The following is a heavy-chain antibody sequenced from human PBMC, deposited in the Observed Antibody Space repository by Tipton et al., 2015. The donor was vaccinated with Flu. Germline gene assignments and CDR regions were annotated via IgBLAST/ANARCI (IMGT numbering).Heavy chain of an antibody. Sequence: LRLSCAVSGYSISSGYYWGWIRQPPGKGLEWIGNIYHSGSPYYNPSLKSRVTISVDTSKNQFSLKLSSVTAADTAVYYCARHVNWGSGYDHCGQGTLVTVSS. V-gene: IGHV4-38-2*01. CDR2: IYHSGSP. CDR1: GYSISSGYY. CDR3: ARHVNWGSGYDH. J-gene: IGHJ4*02. D-gene: IGHD7-27*01.